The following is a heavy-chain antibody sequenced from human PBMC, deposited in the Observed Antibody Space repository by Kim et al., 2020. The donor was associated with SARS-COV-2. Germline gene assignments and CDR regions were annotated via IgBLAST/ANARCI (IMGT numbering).Heavy chain of an antibody. J-gene: IGHJ4*02. D-gene: IGHD1-7*01. CDR1: GFTVSSNY. CDR3: ARGLGVTGTPSGLFDY. Sequence: GGSLRLSCASSGFTVSSNYMSWVRQAPGKGLEWVSVIYSGGSTYYADSVKGRFTISRDNSKNTLYLQMNSLRAEDTAVYYCARGLGVTGTPSGLFDYWGQGTLVTVSS. CDR2: IYSGGST. V-gene: IGHV3-53*01.